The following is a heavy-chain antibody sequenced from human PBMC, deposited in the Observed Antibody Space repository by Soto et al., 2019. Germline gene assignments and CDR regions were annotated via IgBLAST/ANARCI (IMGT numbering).Heavy chain of an antibody. J-gene: IGHJ6*02. V-gene: IGHV4-34*01. Sequence: SRNLSLTCAVHGGSFSGYYWSWIRQPPGKGLEWIGEINHSGSTNYNPSLKSRVTISVDTSKNQFSLKLSSVTAADTAVYYCARGSGIYYYRMAVWSQGTTDTGSS. D-gene: IGHD3-10*01. CDR3: ARGSGIYYYRMAV. CDR2: INHSGST. CDR1: GGSFSGYY.